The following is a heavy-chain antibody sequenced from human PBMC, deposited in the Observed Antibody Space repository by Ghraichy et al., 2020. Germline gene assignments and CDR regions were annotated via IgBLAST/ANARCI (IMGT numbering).Heavy chain of an antibody. CDR1: GFTFSSYG. Sequence: GGSLRLSCAASGFTFSSYGMHWVRQAPGKGLEWVAVISYDGSNKYYADSVKGRFTISRDNSKNTLYLQMNSLRAEDTAVYYCAKDLGSSSWYGLGYYYYGMDVWGQGTTVTVSS. D-gene: IGHD6-13*01. V-gene: IGHV3-30*18. CDR3: AKDLGSSSWYGLGYYYYGMDV. CDR2: ISYDGSNK. J-gene: IGHJ6*02.